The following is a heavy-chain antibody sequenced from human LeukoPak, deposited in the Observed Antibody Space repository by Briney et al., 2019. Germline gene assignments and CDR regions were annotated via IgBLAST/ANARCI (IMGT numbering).Heavy chain of an antibody. Sequence: GGSLRLSCAASGFTFNSYSMNWVRQAPGKGLEWVSHISLSGGTIHYADSVRGRFTVSRDNAKNSLYLQMNSLRAEDTAVYYCARDLPTITSWYYFDYWGQGALVVVSS. V-gene: IGHV3-48*04. CDR2: ISLSGGTI. CDR1: GFTFNSYS. J-gene: IGHJ4*02. D-gene: IGHD2-2*01. CDR3: ARDLPTITSWYYFDY.